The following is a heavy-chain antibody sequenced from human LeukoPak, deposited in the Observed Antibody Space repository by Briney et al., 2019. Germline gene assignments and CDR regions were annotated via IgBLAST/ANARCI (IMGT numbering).Heavy chain of an antibody. V-gene: IGHV3-48*04. CDR1: GFSLGSYA. D-gene: IGHD6-6*01. CDR2: ISRSSRAI. Sequence: PGGSLRLSCEASGFSLGSYAMSWIRQAPGRGLEYIAYISRSSRAINYAESVRGRFTVSRDNARNSLYLQMNGLRAEDTAVYYCAKEAQRRALDYWGQGTLVTVSS. CDR3: AKEAQRRALDY. J-gene: IGHJ4*02.